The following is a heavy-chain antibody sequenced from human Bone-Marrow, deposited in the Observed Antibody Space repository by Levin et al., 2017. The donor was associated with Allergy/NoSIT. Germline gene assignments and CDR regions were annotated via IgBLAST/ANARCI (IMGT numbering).Heavy chain of an antibody. CDR1: GASLTGGSNY. J-gene: IGHJ3*01. CDR2: VFYSGSP. D-gene: IGHD3-22*01. V-gene: IGHV4-61*01. CDR3: ARYPDSSGYYDEAFDV. Sequence: PSETLSLTCTVSGASLTGGSNYWSWIRQPPGKGLEWLGYVFYSGSPNYSPSLTSRLTISVDTSKNQFSLKLKSVTAADTAVYYCARYPDSSGYYDEAFDVWGQGTMVTVSS.